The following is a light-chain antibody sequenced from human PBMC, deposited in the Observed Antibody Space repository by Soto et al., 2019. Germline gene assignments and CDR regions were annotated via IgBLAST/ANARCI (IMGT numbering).Light chain of an antibody. J-gene: IGLJ1*01. CDR2: DVN. V-gene: IGLV2-14*03. Sequence: QSALTQPASVSGSPGQSITISCTGTSSDVGGYNYVSWYQQHPGKAPKLMIYDVNNRPSGVSYRFSGSKSGNTASLTISGLQAEDEADYYCNSYTSSSTRVFGTGTKLTVL. CDR3: NSYTSSSTRV. CDR1: SSDVGGYNY.